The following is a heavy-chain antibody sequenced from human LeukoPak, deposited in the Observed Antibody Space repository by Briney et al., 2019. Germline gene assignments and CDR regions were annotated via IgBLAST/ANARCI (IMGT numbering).Heavy chain of an antibody. CDR2: IIPIFGTA. V-gene: IGHV1-69*13. CDR1: GYTFTGYY. D-gene: IGHD3-3*01. CDR3: ARFGVVIISGGFDP. J-gene: IGHJ5*02. Sequence: GASVKVSCKASGYTFTGYYMHWVRQAPGQGLEWMGGIIPIFGTANYAQKFQGRVTITADESTSTAYMELSSLRSEDTAVYYCARFGVVIISGGFDPWGQGTLVTVSS.